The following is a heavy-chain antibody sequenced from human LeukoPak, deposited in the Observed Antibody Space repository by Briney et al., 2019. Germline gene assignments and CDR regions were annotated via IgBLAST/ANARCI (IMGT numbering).Heavy chain of an antibody. Sequence: GGSLRLSCAAPGFTFSSYWMSWVRKAPGKGLKWVANIKQDGSEKYYVDSVKGRFTISRDNAKNSLYLQMNSLRAEDTAVYYCARDGLRPPFVGGMDVWGKGTTVTVSS. V-gene: IGHV3-7*03. CDR1: GFTFSSYW. D-gene: IGHD5-18*01. CDR3: ARDGLRPPFVGGMDV. CDR2: IKQDGSEK. J-gene: IGHJ6*04.